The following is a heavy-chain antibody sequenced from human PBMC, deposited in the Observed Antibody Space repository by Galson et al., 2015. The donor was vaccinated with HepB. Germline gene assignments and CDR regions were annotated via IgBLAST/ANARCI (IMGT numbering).Heavy chain of an antibody. J-gene: IGHJ4*02. CDR3: ARGPRTYSFDS. Sequence: SVTVSCKASGYTFNSYYMYWVRQAPGQGLEWMGILNPSSGSTSFAQKFQGRVTVTRDTPTSTVYLELNSLRSEDTAVYYCARGPRTYSFDSWGQGTLVTVSS. D-gene: IGHD2-15*01. CDR1: GYTFNSYY. CDR2: LNPSSGST. V-gene: IGHV1-46*02.